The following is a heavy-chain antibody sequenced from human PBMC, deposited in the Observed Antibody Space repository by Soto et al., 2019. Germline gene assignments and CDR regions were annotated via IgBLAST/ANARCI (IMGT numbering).Heavy chain of an antibody. J-gene: IGHJ4*02. V-gene: IGHV4-31*03. Sequence: PSETLSLTCTVSGGSISSGGYYWSWIRQHPGKGLEWIGYIYYSGSTCYNPSLKSRVTISVDTSKNQFSLKLSSVTAADTAVYYCARGSDYYDSSDLGYWGQGTLVTVS. CDR3: ARGSDYYDSSDLGY. D-gene: IGHD3-22*01. CDR2: IYYSGST. CDR1: GGSISSGGYY.